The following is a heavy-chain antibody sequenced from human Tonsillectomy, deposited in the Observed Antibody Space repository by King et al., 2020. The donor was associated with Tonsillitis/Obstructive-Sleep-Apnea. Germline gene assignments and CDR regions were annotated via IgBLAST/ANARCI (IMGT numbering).Heavy chain of an antibody. CDR2: IYYSGST. CDR3: ARQPGGDGMDV. J-gene: IGHJ6*02. CDR1: GGSISSYY. D-gene: IGHD3-10*01. V-gene: IGHV4-59*08. Sequence: VQLQESGPGLVKPSETLSLTCTVSGGSISSYYWSWIRQPPGKGLEWIGYIYYSGSTNYNFSLKSRVTISVDTSKNQFSLKLSSVTAADTAVYYCARQPGGDGMDVWGQGTTVTVSS.